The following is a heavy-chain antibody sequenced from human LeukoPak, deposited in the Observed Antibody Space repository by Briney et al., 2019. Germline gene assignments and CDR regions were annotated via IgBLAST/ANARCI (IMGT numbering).Heavy chain of an antibody. V-gene: IGHV1-46*01. CDR1: GYTFTSYY. CDR2: INPSGGST. J-gene: IGHJ5*02. D-gene: IGHD1-26*01. Sequence: ASVKVSCKASGYTFTSYYMHWVRQAPGQGLEWMGIINPSGGSTSYAQKFQGRVTMTRDTSTSTVYMELSSLRSEDTAVYYCAGVGGSWAWFDPWGQGTLVTVSS. CDR3: AGVGGSWAWFDP.